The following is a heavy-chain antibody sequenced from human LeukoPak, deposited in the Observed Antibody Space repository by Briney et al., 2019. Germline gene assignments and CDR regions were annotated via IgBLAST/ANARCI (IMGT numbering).Heavy chain of an antibody. CDR3: ARGRQYCSGGTCYLDY. CDR2: IWFDGSNK. D-gene: IGHD2-15*01. J-gene: IGHJ4*02. Sequence: GGSLRLSCAASGFTFSSYVMHWVRQAPRKGLEWVALIWFDGSNKYYADSVKGQFTISRDNSKNTLYLQMNSLRVEDTAVYYCARGRQYCSGGTCYLDYWGQGTLVTVSS. CDR1: GFTFSSYV. V-gene: IGHV3-33*01.